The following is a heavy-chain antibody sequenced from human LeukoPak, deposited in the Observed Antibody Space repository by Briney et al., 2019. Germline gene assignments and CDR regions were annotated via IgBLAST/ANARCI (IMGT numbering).Heavy chain of an antibody. J-gene: IGHJ3*02. CDR1: GGSISSYY. CDR3: ARGVLAYCGADCYDDAFDI. D-gene: IGHD2-21*02. V-gene: IGHV4-59*01. CDR2: IYYSGST. Sequence: SETLSLTCTVSGGSISSYYWSWIRQPPGKGLEWIGYIYYSGSTYYNPSLKSRVTISVDTSKNQFSLKLSSVTATDTAVYYCARGVLAYCGADCYDDAFDIWGQGTMVTVSS.